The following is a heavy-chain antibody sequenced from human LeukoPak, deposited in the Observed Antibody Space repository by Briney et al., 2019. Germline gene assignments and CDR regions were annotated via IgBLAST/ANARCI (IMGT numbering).Heavy chain of an antibody. CDR1: GFTFSSYS. CDR3: ARDLEIGGAFDI. D-gene: IGHD5-24*01. J-gene: IGHJ3*02. Sequence: GGSLRLSCAASGFTFSSYSMNWVRQAPGKGLEWVSSISSSSSYIYYADSVKGRFTISRDNAKNSLYLQMNSLRAEDTAVYYCARDLEIGGAFDIWGQGTKVTVSS. CDR2: ISSSSSYI. V-gene: IGHV3-21*01.